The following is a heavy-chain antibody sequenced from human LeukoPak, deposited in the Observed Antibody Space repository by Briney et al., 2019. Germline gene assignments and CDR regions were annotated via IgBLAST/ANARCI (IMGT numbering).Heavy chain of an antibody. CDR3: ARDGTTVTPDY. D-gene: IGHD4-17*01. J-gene: IGHJ4*02. CDR2: ITAYSGNT. Sequence: ASVKVSCKASGYTFSNYAINWVRQAPGQGLEWMGWITAYSGNTKYAQKLQGRVTVTTDTSTSTAYMELRSLRSDDTAVYYCARDGTTVTPDYWGQGTLVTVSS. V-gene: IGHV1-18*01. CDR1: GYTFSNYA.